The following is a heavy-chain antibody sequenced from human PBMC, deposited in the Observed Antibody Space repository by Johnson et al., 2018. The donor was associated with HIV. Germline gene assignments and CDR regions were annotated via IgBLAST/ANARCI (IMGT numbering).Heavy chain of an antibody. D-gene: IGHD6-19*01. V-gene: IGHV3-30*02. CDR1: GFTFSSYG. J-gene: IGHJ3*02. CDR3: AKDLRGLAYQDAFDI. Sequence: QVQLVESGGGVVQPGGSLRLSCAASGFTFSSYGMHWVRQAPGKGLEWVAFIRYDGSNKYYADSVKGRFTISRDNSKNTLYLQMNSLRAEDTAVYYCAKDLRGLAYQDAFDIWGQGTMVTVSS. CDR2: IRYDGSNK.